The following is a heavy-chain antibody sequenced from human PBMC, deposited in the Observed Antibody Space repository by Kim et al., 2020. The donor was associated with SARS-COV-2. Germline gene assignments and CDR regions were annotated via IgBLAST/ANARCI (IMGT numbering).Heavy chain of an antibody. Sequence: SETLSLTCTVSGGSISSGGYYWSWIRQHPGKGLEWIGYIYYSGSTYYNPSLKSRVTISVDTSKNQFSLKLSSVTAADTAVYYCARDSRATDNYYYYGMDVWGQGTTVTVSS. V-gene: IGHV4-31*03. D-gene: IGHD1-26*01. CDR2: IYYSGST. CDR3: ARDSRATDNYYYYGMDV. J-gene: IGHJ6*02. CDR1: GGSISSGGYY.